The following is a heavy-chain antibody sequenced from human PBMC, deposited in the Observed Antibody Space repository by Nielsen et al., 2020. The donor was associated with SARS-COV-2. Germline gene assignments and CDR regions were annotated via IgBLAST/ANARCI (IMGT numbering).Heavy chain of an antibody. J-gene: IGHJ4*02. D-gene: IGHD5-18*01. Sequence: GESLKISCAASGFTFSSYAMHWVRQAPGKGLEWVAVISYDGSNKYYADSVKGRFTISRDNAKNSLYLQMNSLRAEDTALYYCAKVDGRGYSYGHSFDYWGQGTLVTVSS. CDR1: GFTFSSYA. CDR2: ISYDGSNK. CDR3: AKVDGRGYSYGHSFDY. V-gene: IGHV3-30-3*01.